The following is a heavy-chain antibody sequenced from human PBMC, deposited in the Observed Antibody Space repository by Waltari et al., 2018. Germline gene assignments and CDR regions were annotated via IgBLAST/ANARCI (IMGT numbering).Heavy chain of an antibody. CDR2: IKQDGSEK. Sequence: EVQLVESGGGLVQPGGSLRLSCAASGFTFSSYWMSWVRQAPGKGLEWVANIKQDGSEKDYVDSGKGRFTISRDNAKNSLYLQMNSLRAEDTAVYYCAREGYGDPTIYYYYGMDVWGQGTTVTVSS. CDR1: GFTFSSYW. V-gene: IGHV3-7*01. D-gene: IGHD4-17*01. J-gene: IGHJ6*02. CDR3: AREGYGDPTIYYYYGMDV.